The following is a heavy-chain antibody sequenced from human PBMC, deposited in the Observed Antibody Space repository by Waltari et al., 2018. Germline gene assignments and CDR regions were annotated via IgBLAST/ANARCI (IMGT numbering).Heavy chain of an antibody. CDR1: GYTFTAYY. Sequence: QEHLVQSGAEVKKPGASVRVSCKASGYTFTAYYIHWVRQAPGQGLEWMGWTNPSGGETKYSPKFHGRVTMTRDTSINTAYMELSSLLFDDTAVYYCAREGSHLTTVNDYWGQGTLVIVSS. J-gene: IGHJ4*02. CDR3: AREGSHLTTVNDY. V-gene: IGHV1-2*02. CDR2: TNPSGGET. D-gene: IGHD4-4*01.